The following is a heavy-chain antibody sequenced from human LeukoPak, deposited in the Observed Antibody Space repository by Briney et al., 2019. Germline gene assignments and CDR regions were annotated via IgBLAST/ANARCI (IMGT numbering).Heavy chain of an antibody. CDR2: IYHSGST. CDR1: GYSISSGYY. V-gene: IGHV4-38-2*01. CDR3: AGLYGSGSYYWNYFDY. J-gene: IGHJ4*02. D-gene: IGHD3-10*01. Sequence: PSETLSLTCAVSGYSISSGYYWGWIRQPPGKGLEWIGSIYHSGSTYYNPSLKSRVTISVDTSKNQFSLQLSSVTAADTAVYYCAGLYGSGSYYWNYFDYWGQGTLVTVSS.